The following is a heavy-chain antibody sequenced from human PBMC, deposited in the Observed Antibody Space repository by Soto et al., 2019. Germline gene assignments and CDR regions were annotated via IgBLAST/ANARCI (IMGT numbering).Heavy chain of an antibody. J-gene: IGHJ4*02. CDR3: ARERGYSYGYDY. CDR2: IYYSGST. Sequence: PSETLALTCTVSGGSISSGGYYWSWIRQHPGKGLEWIGYIYYSGSTYYNPSLKSRVTISVDTSKNQFSLKLSSVTAADTAVYYCARERGYSYGYDYWGPGTLVTVSS. D-gene: IGHD5-18*01. V-gene: IGHV4-31*03. CDR1: GGSISSGGYY.